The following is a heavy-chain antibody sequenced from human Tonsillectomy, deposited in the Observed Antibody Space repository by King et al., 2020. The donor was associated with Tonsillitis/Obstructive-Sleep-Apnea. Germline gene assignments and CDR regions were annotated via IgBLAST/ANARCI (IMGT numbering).Heavy chain of an antibody. CDR3: AKEGTTRGYYYYMDV. Sequence: VQLVEAGGGLVQPGGSLRLSCAASGFTFSSDAMSWVRQAPGKGLEWVSAISGSVGRTYYADSVKVRFTISRDNSKNTLYLQMNSLRAEDTAVYYCAKEGTTRGYYYYMDVWGKGTTVTVSS. CDR2: ISGSVGRT. D-gene: IGHD1-14*01. V-gene: IGHV3-23*04. CDR1: GFTFSSDA. J-gene: IGHJ6*03.